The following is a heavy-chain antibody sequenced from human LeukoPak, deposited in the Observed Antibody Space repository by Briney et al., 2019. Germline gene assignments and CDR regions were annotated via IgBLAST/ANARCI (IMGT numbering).Heavy chain of an antibody. CDR1: GFTVSAKY. CDR2: IYSGTNT. CDR3: AREGVYDSSGYHDALDI. D-gene: IGHD3-22*01. J-gene: IGHJ3*02. V-gene: IGHV3-53*01. Sequence: GGSLRLSCAASGFTVSAKYMSWVRQAPGKGLEWVSVIYSGTNTYYADSVKGRFTISRDNSKNTVYLQMNSLRAEDTAAYYCAREGVYDSSGYHDALDIWGQGTMVTVSS.